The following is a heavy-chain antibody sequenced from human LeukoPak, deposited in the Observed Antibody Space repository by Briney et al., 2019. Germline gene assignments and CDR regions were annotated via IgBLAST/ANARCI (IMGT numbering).Heavy chain of an antibody. CDR3: AKDDYGSNSYYYYGMDV. D-gene: IGHD4-23*01. V-gene: IGHV3-7*03. CDR2: INQDGSEK. Sequence: GGSLRLSCAASGFTFSSYWMSWVRQAPGKGLEWVANINQDGSEKYYVDSVKGRFTISRDNAKNSLYLQMNSLRAEDTAVYYCAKDDYGSNSYYYYGMDVWGQGTTVTVSS. CDR1: GFTFSSYW. J-gene: IGHJ6*02.